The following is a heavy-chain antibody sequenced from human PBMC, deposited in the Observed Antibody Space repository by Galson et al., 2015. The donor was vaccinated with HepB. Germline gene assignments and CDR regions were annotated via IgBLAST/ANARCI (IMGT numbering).Heavy chain of an antibody. CDR1: GFTFSSYS. Sequence: SLRLSCAASGFTFSSYSMNWVRQAPGKGLEWVSSISSSSSYIYYADSVKGRFTISRDNAKNSLYLQMNSLRAEDTAVYYCAREGVVATTSFDYWGQGTLVTVSS. V-gene: IGHV3-21*01. D-gene: IGHD5-12*01. CDR3: AREGVVATTSFDY. CDR2: ISSSSSYI. J-gene: IGHJ4*02.